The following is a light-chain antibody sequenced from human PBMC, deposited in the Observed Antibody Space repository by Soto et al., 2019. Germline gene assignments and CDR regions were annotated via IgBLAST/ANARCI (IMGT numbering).Light chain of an antibody. J-gene: IGKJ2*02. Sequence: DLQLTQSPSSLSASVGDRITITCRASQSISTYLNWYQQKVGKAPKLLIYAASSLQRGVPSRFSGSGSGTDFTLTISSLQPEDFATYYCQQSYSTPRTFGQGTKLEIK. V-gene: IGKV1-39*01. CDR1: QSISTY. CDR2: AAS. CDR3: QQSYSTPRT.